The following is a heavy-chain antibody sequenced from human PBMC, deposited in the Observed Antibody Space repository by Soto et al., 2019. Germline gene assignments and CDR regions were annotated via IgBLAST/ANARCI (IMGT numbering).Heavy chain of an antibody. D-gene: IGHD3-10*01. CDR2: IHYSGSA. V-gene: IGHV4-61*01. J-gene: IGHJ6*02. Sequence: PSETLSLTCTVSGGSVTGGYYYWSWIRQPPGKGLEWIGYIHYSGSANYNPSLKSRVTISVDTSKNQFSLKLSSVTAADTAVYYCARVVQKDGGLLSNYYYGLDVWGQGTPVTGSS. CDR1: GGSVTGGYYY. CDR3: ARVVQKDGGLLSNYYYGLDV.